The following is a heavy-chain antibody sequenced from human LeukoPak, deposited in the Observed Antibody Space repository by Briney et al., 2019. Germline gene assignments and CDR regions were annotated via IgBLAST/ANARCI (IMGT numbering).Heavy chain of an antibody. V-gene: IGHV1-18*01. Sequence: ASVKVSCKASGCTFTIYGFTWVRQAPGQGLEWMGWISAYNGNTNYAQKLQGRVTMTTDTSTSTAYMELRSLRSDDTALYYCARSDSSRWSGDYWGQGTLVTVSS. CDR2: ISAYNGNT. D-gene: IGHD6-13*01. J-gene: IGHJ4*02. CDR3: ARSDSSRWSGDY. CDR1: GCTFTIYG.